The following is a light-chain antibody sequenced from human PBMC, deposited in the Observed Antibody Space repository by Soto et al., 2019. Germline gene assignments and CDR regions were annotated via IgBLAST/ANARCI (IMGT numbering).Light chain of an antibody. Sequence: QAVVTQEPSFSVSPGRTVKLTCGLSSGSVSTSYYPSWYQQTPGPAPRTLLYSTNTRSSGVPDRFSGSILGNKAALTITGAQADEDSDDYCVLYMGSGIWVFGGGTKLTVL. V-gene: IGLV8-61*01. CDR1: SGSVSTSYY. CDR2: STN. CDR3: VLYMGSGIWV. J-gene: IGLJ3*02.